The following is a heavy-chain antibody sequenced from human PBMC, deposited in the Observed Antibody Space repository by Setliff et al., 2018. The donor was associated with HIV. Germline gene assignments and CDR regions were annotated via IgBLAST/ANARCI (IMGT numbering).Heavy chain of an antibody. CDR2: IGKAGTK. J-gene: IGHJ4*02. Sequence: GGSLRLSCAASGFSFSNYHMHWVRQAPGRGLEWVSFIGKAGTKYYTDSVKGRFTISRDNAKNSLYLQMNSLRAEDTAIYYCAKVLENSGSDYWGQGTLVTVSS. CDR3: AKVLENSGSDY. CDR1: GFSFSNYH. V-gene: IGHV3-48*01. D-gene: IGHD6-19*01.